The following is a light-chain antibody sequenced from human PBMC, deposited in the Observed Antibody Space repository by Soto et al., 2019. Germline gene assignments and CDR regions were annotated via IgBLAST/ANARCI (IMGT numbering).Light chain of an antibody. Sequence: EIVLTQSPGTLSLSPGERATLSCRASHTISSSYLAWYQQKPGQAPRLLMYGISSRATGIPDRFSGSGSGTDFTLTITRLEPEDFAVYYCQQYVTSSPRTFGQGTKVEI. CDR1: HTISSSY. J-gene: IGKJ1*01. V-gene: IGKV3-20*01. CDR3: QQYVTSSPRT. CDR2: GIS.